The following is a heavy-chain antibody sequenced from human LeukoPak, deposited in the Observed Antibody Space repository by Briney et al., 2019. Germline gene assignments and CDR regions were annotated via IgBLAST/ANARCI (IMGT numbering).Heavy chain of an antibody. D-gene: IGHD3-10*01. CDR2: ISYDGSNK. Sequence: GGSLRLSCAASGFTFSSYAMHWVRQAPGKGLEWVAVISYDGSNKYYADSVKGRFTISRDNSKNTLYLQMNSLRAEDTAVYYCARELPGSDYYFDYWGQGTLVTVSS. CDR3: ARELPGSDYYFDY. V-gene: IGHV3-30*04. J-gene: IGHJ4*02. CDR1: GFTFSSYA.